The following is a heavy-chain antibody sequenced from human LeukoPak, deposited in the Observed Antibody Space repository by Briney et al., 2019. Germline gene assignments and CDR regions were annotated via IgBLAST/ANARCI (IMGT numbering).Heavy chain of an antibody. J-gene: IGHJ4*02. D-gene: IGHD3-16*01. V-gene: IGHV4-39*07. CDR2: IYYSGST. CDR1: GGSISSSSYY. Sequence: PSETLSLTCTVSGGSISSSSYYWGWIRQPPGKGLEWIGSIYYSGSTYYNPSLKSRVTISVDTSKNQFSLKLSSVTAADTAVYYCARDSELYDYVWGSYLDWGQGTLVTVSS. CDR3: ARDSELYDYVWGSYLD.